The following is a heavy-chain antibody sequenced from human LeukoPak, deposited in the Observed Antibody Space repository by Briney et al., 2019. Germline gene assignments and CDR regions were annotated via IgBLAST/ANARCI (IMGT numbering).Heavy chain of an antibody. CDR3: AKDEGATGWFGSPGNWFDP. Sequence: PGGSLRLFCAASGFPFSSYAMSEVRQATGKGLEGVSAISGCGGSTYYADSEKGRFTISRDHYKNTLYLQMNSLRAEDTAVYYCAKDEGATGWFGSPGNWFDPWGQGTLVTVSS. D-gene: IGHD3-10*01. J-gene: IGHJ5*02. CDR1: GFPFSSYA. CDR2: ISGCGGST. V-gene: IGHV3-23*01.